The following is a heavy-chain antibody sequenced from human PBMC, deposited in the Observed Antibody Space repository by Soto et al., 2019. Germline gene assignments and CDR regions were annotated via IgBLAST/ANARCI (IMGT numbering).Heavy chain of an antibody. Sequence: SETLSLTCAVYGGSFSGYYWSWIRQPPGKGLEWIGEINHSGSTNYNPSLKSRVTISVDTSKNQFSLKLSSVTAADTAVYYCARVIAGARGLFDYWGQGTLVTVSS. D-gene: IGHD2-15*01. CDR3: ARVIAGARGLFDY. CDR1: GGSFSGYY. J-gene: IGHJ4*02. CDR2: INHSGST. V-gene: IGHV4-34*01.